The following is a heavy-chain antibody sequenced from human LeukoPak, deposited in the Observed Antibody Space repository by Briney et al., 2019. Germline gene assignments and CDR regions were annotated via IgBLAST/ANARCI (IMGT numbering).Heavy chain of an antibody. CDR3: ARGKYGGYFIDY. CDR2: VFSGGNT. CDR1: GFTVSTNH. Sequence: GGSLRLSCAASGFTVSTNHMSWVRQAPGKGLEWVSLVFSGGNTYYTYSVEGRFTISRDNAKNTVYLQMNSLRAEDTAVYYCARGKYGGYFIDYWGQGTLVTVSS. V-gene: IGHV3-66*01. J-gene: IGHJ4*02. D-gene: IGHD5-12*01.